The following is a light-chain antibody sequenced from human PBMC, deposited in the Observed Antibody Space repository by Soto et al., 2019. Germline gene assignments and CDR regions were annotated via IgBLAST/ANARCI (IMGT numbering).Light chain of an antibody. CDR2: AAS. CDR1: QSISRF. Sequence: DIQMTQSPSSLSASVGDRVTITCRASQSISRFLNWYQQKPGKAPKLLIYAASSLQSGVPSRFSGSGSGTDFTLTISSLQREDLAAYYCQQSYSTLRTFGQGTKVEIK. V-gene: IGKV1-39*01. CDR3: QQSYSTLRT. J-gene: IGKJ1*01.